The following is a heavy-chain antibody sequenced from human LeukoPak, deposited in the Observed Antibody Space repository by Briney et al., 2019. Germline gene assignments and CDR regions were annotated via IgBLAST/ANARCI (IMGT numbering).Heavy chain of an antibody. Sequence: SVTVSCKASGFTHTSSAMQGVRQARGQHLEGIGWSFFGSGNKNYAHRFQERVTITRDMSPSTSYMELSSLRSEDTAVLYCAAESLAGASNYYYYGMDVWGQGTTVTVSS. D-gene: IGHD6-19*01. V-gene: IGHV1-58*02. CDR2: SFFGSGNK. CDR3: AAESLAGASNYYYYGMDV. CDR1: GFTHTSSA. J-gene: IGHJ6*02.